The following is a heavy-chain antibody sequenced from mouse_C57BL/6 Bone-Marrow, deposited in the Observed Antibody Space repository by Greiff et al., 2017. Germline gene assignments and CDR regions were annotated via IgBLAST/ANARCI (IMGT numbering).Heavy chain of an antibody. D-gene: IGHD2-3*01. CDR3: ARGSRLLEMDY. CDR1: GYTFTSYG. CDR2: IYPRSGNT. J-gene: IGHJ4*01. V-gene: IGHV1-81*01. Sequence: VQLKESGAELARPGASVKLSCKASGYTFTSYGISWVKQRTGQGLEWIGEIYPRSGNTYYNEKFKGKATLTADKSSSTAYMQLRSLTSEDSAVYFCARGSRLLEMDYWGQGTSVTVSS.